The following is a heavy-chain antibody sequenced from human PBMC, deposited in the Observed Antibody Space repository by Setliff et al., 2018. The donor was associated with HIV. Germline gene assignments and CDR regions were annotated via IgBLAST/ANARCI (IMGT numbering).Heavy chain of an antibody. D-gene: IGHD5-12*01. Sequence: GGSLRLSCAASGLHFSNTWMSWVRQAPGKGLEWLGRIKSKRDGGTIDYVAPVKGRFSISRDDLKNTLYLQMNSLKTEDTAVYYCTTEDPWLRFGHWGQGTLVTVSS. CDR1: GLHFSNTW. V-gene: IGHV3-15*01. CDR2: IKSKRDGGTI. CDR3: TTEDPWLRFGH. J-gene: IGHJ5*02.